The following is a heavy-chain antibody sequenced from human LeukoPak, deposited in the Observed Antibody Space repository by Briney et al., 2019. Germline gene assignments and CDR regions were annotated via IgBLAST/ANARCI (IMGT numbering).Heavy chain of an antibody. CDR2: ISSSSSAM. Sequence: GGSLRLSCAASGFTFSSYSMNWVRQAPGKGLQWVSYISSSSSAMYYADSVKGRFTISRDNAKNSLFLQMNSLRAEDTAVYYCARELGVVVPAATYNWFDPWGQGTLVTVSS. D-gene: IGHD2-2*01. V-gene: IGHV3-48*01. CDR1: GFTFSSYS. J-gene: IGHJ5*02. CDR3: ARELGVVVPAATYNWFDP.